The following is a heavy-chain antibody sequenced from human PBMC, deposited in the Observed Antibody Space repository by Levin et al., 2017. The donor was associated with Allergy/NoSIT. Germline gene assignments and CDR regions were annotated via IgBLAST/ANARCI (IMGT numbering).Heavy chain of an antibody. V-gene: IGHV5-51*01. CDR2: IYPGDSDT. Sequence: HGESLKISCQGSGSSFTSYWIGWVRQMPGKGLEWMGIIYPGDSDTRYSPSFQGQVTISADKSISTAYLQWSSLKASDTAIYYCARRGTRDYYYYMDVWGKGTTVTVSS. J-gene: IGHJ6*03. CDR1: GSSFTSYW. D-gene: IGHD1-1*01. CDR3: ARRGTRDYYYYMDV.